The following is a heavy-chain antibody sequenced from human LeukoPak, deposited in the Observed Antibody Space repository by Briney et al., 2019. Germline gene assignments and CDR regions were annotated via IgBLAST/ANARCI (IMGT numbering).Heavy chain of an antibody. V-gene: IGHV3-7*04. CDR3: ARDAYATGSHDY. CDR2: IKQDGSEQ. J-gene: IGHJ4*02. Sequence: PGRSLKLSCATSGFTFSDCDMHWVRQAPGKGLEWVGNIKQDGSEQYFGDSVKGRFTISRDNAKNSLYLQMYSLSGDDTAVYYCARDAYATGSHDYWGQATLVTVSS. D-gene: IGHD3-10*01. CDR1: GFTFSDCD.